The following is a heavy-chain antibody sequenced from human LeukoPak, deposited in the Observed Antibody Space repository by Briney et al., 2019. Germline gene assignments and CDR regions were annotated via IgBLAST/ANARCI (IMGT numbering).Heavy chain of an antibody. CDR2: IYYTGSA. D-gene: IGHD6-19*01. V-gene: IGHV4-59*01. CDR3: ARGGWSKDY. Sequence: PSETLSLTCTVSGVSLTKFYWSWIRQPPGKRLEWIGYIYYTGSANYNPSVKSRVTMSVDTSKNQFSLKMNSVTAADTAEYYCARGGWSKDYWGQGTPVTVSS. J-gene: IGHJ4*02. CDR1: GVSLTKFY.